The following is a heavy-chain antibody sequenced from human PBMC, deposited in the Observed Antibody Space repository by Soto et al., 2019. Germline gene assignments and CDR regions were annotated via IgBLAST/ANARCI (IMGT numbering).Heavy chain of an antibody. D-gene: IGHD4-17*01. J-gene: IGHJ4*02. V-gene: IGHV1-18*04. CDR2: IRNDNGNT. CDR3: ATTVTPRTPGDN. CDR1: GYTFTTTYG. Sequence: QVQLVQSGVEVKKPGASVKVACKASGYTFTTTYGISWVRQAPGQGIEWMGWIRNDNGNTKYAQNLQGRVTMTTDISTSTAYMELRSLRSDDTAVYYCATTVTPRTPGDNWGQGTLVTVAS.